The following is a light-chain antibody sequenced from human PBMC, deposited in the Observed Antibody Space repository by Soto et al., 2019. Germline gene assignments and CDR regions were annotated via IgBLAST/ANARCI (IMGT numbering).Light chain of an antibody. CDR3: QQYYSTPYT. Sequence: DIVMTQSPDSLAVSLGERATINCKSSQSVLYSSTNENYLAWYQQKPGQPPKLLIYWAFTRESGVPDRFSGSGSGTDFTLTISSLQAEDVAVYYCQQYYSTPYTFGQGTKLEI. V-gene: IGKV4-1*01. CDR1: QSVLYSSTNENY. CDR2: WAF. J-gene: IGKJ2*01.